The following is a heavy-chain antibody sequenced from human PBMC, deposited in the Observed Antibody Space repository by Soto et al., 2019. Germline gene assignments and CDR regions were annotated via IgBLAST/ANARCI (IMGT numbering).Heavy chain of an antibody. CDR1: GGTTSSYT. Sequence: QVQLVQSGAEVERPGSSVKVSCKTSGGTTSSYTIGWVRQAPGQGLEWMGNIVPMINKIDYAQKFQGRVTITADKSKRTVYMELNSLRSEDTAVYFCALRTGNWNPLADWGQGTLVTVSS. D-gene: IGHD1-1*01. CDR3: ALRTGNWNPLAD. J-gene: IGHJ4*02. V-gene: IGHV1-69*02. CDR2: IVPMINKI.